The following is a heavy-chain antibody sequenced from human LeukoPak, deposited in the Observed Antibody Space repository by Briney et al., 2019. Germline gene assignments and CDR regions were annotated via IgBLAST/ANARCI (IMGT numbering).Heavy chain of an antibody. V-gene: IGHV4-59*01. CDR2: IYYSGST. Sequence: SETLSLTCTVSGGSTSSYYWSWIRQPPGKGLEWIGYIYYSGSTNYNPSLKSRVTISVDTSKNQFSLKLSSVTAADTAVYYCARGYITIFGVVPDWFDPLGPGNPGHRLL. CDR1: GGSTSSYY. CDR3: ARGYITIFGVVPDWFDP. D-gene: IGHD3-3*01. J-gene: IGHJ5*02.